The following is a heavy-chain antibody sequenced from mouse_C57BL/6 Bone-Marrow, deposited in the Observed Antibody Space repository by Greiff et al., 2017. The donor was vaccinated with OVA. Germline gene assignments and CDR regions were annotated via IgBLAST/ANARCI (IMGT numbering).Heavy chain of an antibody. J-gene: IGHJ4*01. CDR2: IYWDDDK. V-gene: IGHV8-12*01. Sequence: QVTLKESGPGILQSSQTLSLTCSFSGFSLSTSGMGVSWIRQPSGKGLEWLAHIYWDDDKRYNPSLKSRLTISKDTSRNHVFLTITRVDTADTATYYCARSAYYSNYRYAMDYWGQGTSVTVCS. CDR3: ARSAYYSNYRYAMDY. CDR1: GFSLSTSGMG. D-gene: IGHD2-5*01.